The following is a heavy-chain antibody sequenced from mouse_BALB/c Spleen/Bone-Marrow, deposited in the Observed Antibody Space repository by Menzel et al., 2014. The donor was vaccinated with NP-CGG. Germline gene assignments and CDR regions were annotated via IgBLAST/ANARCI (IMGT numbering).Heavy chain of an antibody. V-gene: IGHV14-3*02. CDR2: IDPANGNT. CDR1: GFNIKDTY. D-gene: IGHD3-1*01. CDR3: ARRAARATGFAY. Sequence: QLKDSGAELVKPGASVKLSCTASGFNIKDTYMHWVKQRPEQGLEWIGRIDPANGNTKYDPKFQGKATITADTSSNTAYLQLSSLTSEDTAVYYCARRAARATGFAYWGQGTLVTVSA. J-gene: IGHJ3*01.